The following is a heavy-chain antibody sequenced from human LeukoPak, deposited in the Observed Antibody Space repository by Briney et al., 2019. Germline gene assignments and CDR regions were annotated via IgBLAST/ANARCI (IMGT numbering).Heavy chain of an antibody. CDR3: ARSHYYDSSGSHNNWFDP. CDR2: INHSGST. D-gene: IGHD3-22*01. CDR1: GGSFSGYY. Sequence: PSETLSLTCAVYGGSFSGYYWTWIRQPPGKGLEWIGEINHSGSTNYNPSLNSRVTISVDTSKNQFSLKLSSVTAADTAVFYCARSHYYDSSGSHNNWFDPWGQGTLVTVSS. J-gene: IGHJ5*02. V-gene: IGHV4-34*01.